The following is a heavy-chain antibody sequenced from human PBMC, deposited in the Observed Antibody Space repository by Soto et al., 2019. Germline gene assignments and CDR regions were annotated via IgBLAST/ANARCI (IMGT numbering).Heavy chain of an antibody. CDR3: AREFPYYCSSTSCSSLSGFDP. J-gene: IGHJ5*02. CDR1: GYTFTSYG. Sequence: ASVKVSCKASGYTFTSYGISWVRQAPGQGLEWMGWISAYNGNTNYAQKLRGRVTMTTDTSTSTAYMELRSLRSDDTAVYYCAREFPYYCSSTSCSSLSGFDPGGQGTLVTVSS. D-gene: IGHD2-2*01. CDR2: ISAYNGNT. V-gene: IGHV1-18*01.